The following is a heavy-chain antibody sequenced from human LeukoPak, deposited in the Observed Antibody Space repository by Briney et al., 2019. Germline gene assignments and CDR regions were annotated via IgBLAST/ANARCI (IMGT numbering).Heavy chain of an antibody. D-gene: IGHD6-6*01. CDR1: GFTFSTYA. V-gene: IGHV3-30*02. J-gene: IGHJ4*02. CDR3: ARGKFRHSSGGLDY. Sequence: GGSLRLSCAASGFTFSTYAMHWVRQAPGKGLEWVAFIRYDGTNKYYADSVKGRFTISRDNSKNTLYLQMNSLRAEDTAVYYCARGKFRHSSGGLDYWGQGTLVTVSS. CDR2: IRYDGTNK.